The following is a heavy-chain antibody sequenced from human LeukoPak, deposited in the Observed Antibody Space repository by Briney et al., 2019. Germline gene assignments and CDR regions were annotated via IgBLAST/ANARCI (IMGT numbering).Heavy chain of an antibody. CDR2: ISSSSSTI. Sequence: PGGSLRLSCAASGFTFSSYGMHWVRQAPGKGLEWVSYISSSSSTIYYADSVKGRFTISRDNAKNSLYLQMNSLRAEDTAVYYCAREKFTMVRGGNFDYWGQGTLVTVSS. CDR1: GFTFSSYG. D-gene: IGHD3-10*01. CDR3: AREKFTMVRGGNFDY. J-gene: IGHJ4*02. V-gene: IGHV3-48*04.